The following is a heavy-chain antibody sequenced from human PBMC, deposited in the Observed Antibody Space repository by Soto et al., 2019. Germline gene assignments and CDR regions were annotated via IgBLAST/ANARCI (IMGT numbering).Heavy chain of an antibody. Sequence: GGSLRLSCAASGFTFSSYWMSWVRQAPGKGLEWVANIKQDGSEKYYVDSVKGRFTISRDNAKNSLYLQMNSLRAEDTAVYYCARGGEYCGGDCYSDYWGQGTLVTVSS. CDR1: GFTFSSYW. V-gene: IGHV3-7*05. CDR2: IKQDGSEK. D-gene: IGHD2-21*02. J-gene: IGHJ4*02. CDR3: ARGGEYCGGDCYSDY.